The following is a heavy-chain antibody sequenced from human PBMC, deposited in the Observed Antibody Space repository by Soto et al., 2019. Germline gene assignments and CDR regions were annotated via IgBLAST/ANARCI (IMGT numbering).Heavy chain of an antibody. J-gene: IGHJ5*02. V-gene: IGHV1-69*02. Sequence: QVQLVQSGAEVKKPGSSVKVSCKASGGTFSSYTISWVRQAPGQGLEWMGRIIPILGIANYAQKFQGRVTITADKSTSTAYMELSSLRSEDTAVYYCARGSPTNYYDSGTNWFDPWGQGTLVTVSS. D-gene: IGHD3-10*01. CDR3: ARGSPTNYYDSGTNWFDP. CDR2: IIPILGIA. CDR1: GGTFSSYT.